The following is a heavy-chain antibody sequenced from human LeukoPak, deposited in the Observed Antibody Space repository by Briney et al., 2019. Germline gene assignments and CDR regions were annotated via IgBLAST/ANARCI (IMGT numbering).Heavy chain of an antibody. CDR2: INPSGGST. CDR1: GYTFTSYY. J-gene: IGHJ5*02. V-gene: IGHV1-46*01. CDR3: ARDGVRFLGENWFDP. D-gene: IGHD3-16*01. Sequence: ASVKVSCKASGYTFTSYYMHWVRQAPGQGLEWMGIINPSGGSTSYAQKFQGRVTMTRDTSTSTVYMELSSLRSEDTAVYYCARDGVRFLGENWFDPWGQGTLVTVSS.